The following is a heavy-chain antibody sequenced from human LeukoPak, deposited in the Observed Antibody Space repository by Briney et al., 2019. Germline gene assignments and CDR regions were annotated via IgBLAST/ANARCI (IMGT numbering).Heavy chain of an antibody. CDR3: ASGSGYYSLDAFDI. V-gene: IGHV4-4*07. D-gene: IGHD3-22*01. J-gene: IGHJ3*02. CDR2: IYTSGST. CDR1: GGSISSYY. Sequence: SETLSLTCTVSGGSISSYYWSWIRQPAGKGLEWIGRIYTSGSTNYNPSLKSRATMSVDTSKNQFSLKLSSVTAADTAVYYCASGSGYYSLDAFDIWGQGTMVTVSS.